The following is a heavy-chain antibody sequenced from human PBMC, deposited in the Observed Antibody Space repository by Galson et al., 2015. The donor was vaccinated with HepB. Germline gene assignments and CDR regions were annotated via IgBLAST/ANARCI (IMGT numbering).Heavy chain of an antibody. CDR3: AKARRQWLAPYYFDY. CDR2: ISGSGGST. J-gene: IGHJ4*02. CDR1: GFTFNSYA. D-gene: IGHD6-19*01. Sequence: SVRLSCAASGFTFNSYAMNWVRQAPGKGLQWVSAISGSGGSTYYADSVKGRFTISRDNSKNTLYLQMNSLRAEDTAVYYCAKARRQWLAPYYFDYWGQGTLVTVSS. V-gene: IGHV3-23*01.